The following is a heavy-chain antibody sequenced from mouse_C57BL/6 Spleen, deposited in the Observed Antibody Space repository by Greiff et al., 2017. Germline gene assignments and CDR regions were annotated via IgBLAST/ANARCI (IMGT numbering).Heavy chain of an antibody. CDR2: IYPGDGDT. CDR3: ARSSPYDYVDY. D-gene: IGHD2-3*01. V-gene: IGHV1-82*01. CDR1: GYAFSSSW. Sequence: VQRVESGPELVKPGASVKISCKASGYAFSSSWMNWVKQRPGKGLEWIGRIYPGDGDTNYNGKFKGKATLTADKSSSTAYMQLSSLTSEDSAVYFCARSSPYDYVDYWGQGTTLTVSS. J-gene: IGHJ2*01.